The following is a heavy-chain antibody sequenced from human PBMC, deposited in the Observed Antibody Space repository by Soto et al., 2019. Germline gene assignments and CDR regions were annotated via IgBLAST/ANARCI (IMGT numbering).Heavy chain of an antibody. CDR2: IWYDGSNK. V-gene: IGHV3-33*01. CDR3: ARERGYNWNLINYYYYGMDV. D-gene: IGHD1-20*01. J-gene: IGHJ6*02. CDR1: GFTFSSYG. Sequence: HPGGSLRLSCAASGFTFSSYGMHWVRQAPGKGLEWVAVIWYDGSNKYYADSVKGRFTISRDNSKNTLYLQMNSLRAEDTAVYYCARERGYNWNLINYYYYGMDVWGQGTTVTVSS.